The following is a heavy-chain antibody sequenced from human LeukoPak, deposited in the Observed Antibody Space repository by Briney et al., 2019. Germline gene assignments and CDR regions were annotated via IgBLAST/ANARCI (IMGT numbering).Heavy chain of an antibody. CDR3: AKRGRSDYFDH. CDR2: ITNDGSST. V-gene: IGHV3-74*01. Sequence: GGSLRLSCAASGLTFSSHWMHWVRQAPGKGLVWVSRITNDGSSTTYADSVKGRFTISRDNSKNTLYLQMNSLRAEDTALYYCAKRGRSDYFDHWGQGTLVTVSS. D-gene: IGHD3-10*01. CDR1: GLTFSSHW. J-gene: IGHJ4*02.